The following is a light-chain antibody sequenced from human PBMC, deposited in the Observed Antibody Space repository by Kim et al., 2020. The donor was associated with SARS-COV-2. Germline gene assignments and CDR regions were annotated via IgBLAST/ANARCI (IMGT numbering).Light chain of an antibody. V-gene: IGLV4-69*01. CDR2: LNSDGSH. CDR3: QTWGTGTRNWV. Sequence: VKLTCTLSSGHSSYAIAWHQQQPEKGPRYLMKLNSDGSHSKGDGIPDRFSGSSSGAERYLTISSLQSEDEADYYCQTWGTGTRNWVFGGGTQLTVL. CDR1: SGHSSYA. J-gene: IGLJ3*02.